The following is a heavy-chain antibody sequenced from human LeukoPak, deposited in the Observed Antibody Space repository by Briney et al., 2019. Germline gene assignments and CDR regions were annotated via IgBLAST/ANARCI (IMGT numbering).Heavy chain of an antibody. CDR3: ARERDNWDYDY. CDR1: GYTFISYG. J-gene: IGHJ4*02. CDR2: ISAYNGNT. V-gene: IGHV1-18*01. Sequence: ASVKVSCKASGYTFISYGISWVRQAPGQGLEWMGWISAYNGNTNFAQKLQGRVTMTTDTYTNTAYMELKSLRSDDTAVYYCARERDNWDYDYWGQGTLVTVSS. D-gene: IGHD1-7*01.